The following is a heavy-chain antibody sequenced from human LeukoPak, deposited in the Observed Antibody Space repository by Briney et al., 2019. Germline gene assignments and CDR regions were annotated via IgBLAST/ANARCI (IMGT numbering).Heavy chain of an antibody. J-gene: IGHJ4*02. Sequence: GGSLRLSCAASGFTFSGSAMHWVRQASGKGLEWVGRIRSKANSYATAYAASVKGRFTISRDDSKNTAYLQMNSLKTEDTAVYYRSTPTGIVVWGQGTLVTVSS. CDR1: GFTFSGSA. D-gene: IGHD2-15*01. CDR2: IRSKANSYAT. V-gene: IGHV3-73*01. CDR3: STPTGIVV.